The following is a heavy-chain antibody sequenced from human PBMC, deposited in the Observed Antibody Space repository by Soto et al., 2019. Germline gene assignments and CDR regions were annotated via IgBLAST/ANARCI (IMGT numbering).Heavy chain of an antibody. Sequence: QLQLQESGSGLVKPSQTLSLTCTVSGDSISSGAYSWSWIRQPPGKGLEWIGCIYHGGSTYYSPSLKGRVTMSVDRSKNQFSLNLSSVAAAYTAVYYCARGGSYLNWFDPWGQGTLVTVSS. D-gene: IGHD3-16*01. CDR3: ARGGSYLNWFDP. CDR2: IYHGGST. CDR1: GDSISSGAYS. V-gene: IGHV4-30-2*01. J-gene: IGHJ5*02.